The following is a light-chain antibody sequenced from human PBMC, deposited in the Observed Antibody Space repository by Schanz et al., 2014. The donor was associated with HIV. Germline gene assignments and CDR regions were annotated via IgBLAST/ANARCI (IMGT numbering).Light chain of an antibody. CDR1: QSVSSSS. CDR3: QQYNNWPPLT. Sequence: EIVLTQSPGTLSVSPGDRATLSCRASQSVSSSSLAWYQQKPGQAPRLLIYGASSRATGIPDMFSGGGSGTDFALTISSLQSEDFAVYYCQQYNNWPPLTFGGGTKVEMK. J-gene: IGKJ4*01. CDR2: GAS. V-gene: IGKV3-20*01.